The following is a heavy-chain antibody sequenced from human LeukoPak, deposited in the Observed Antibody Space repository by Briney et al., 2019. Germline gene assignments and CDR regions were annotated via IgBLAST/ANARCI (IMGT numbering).Heavy chain of an antibody. J-gene: IGHJ4*02. V-gene: IGHV4-34*01. D-gene: IGHD3-22*01. Sequence: SETLSLTCTVYGGSFSGYYWNWIRQPPGKGLEWIGEINHSGSTNYNPSLKSRVTISIDTSKKQFSLKLSSVTAADTAVYHCARVDSGGYLDFDSWGQGTLVTVSS. CDR2: INHSGST. CDR1: GGSFSGYY. CDR3: ARVDSGGYLDFDS.